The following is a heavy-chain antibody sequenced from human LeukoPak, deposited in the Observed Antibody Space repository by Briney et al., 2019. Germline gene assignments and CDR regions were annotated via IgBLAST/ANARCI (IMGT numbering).Heavy chain of an antibody. CDR1: GGSISGYY. CDR2: IYYSGST. V-gene: IGHV4-59*08. CDR3: ARVAYYDFWSGGLYAFDI. Sequence: PSETLSLTCTVSGGSISGYYWSWIRQPPGKGLEWIGYIYYSGSTNHNPSLKSRVTMSVDTSKNHFSLRLSSVTAADTAVYYCARVAYYDFWSGGLYAFDIWGQGTMVTVSS. D-gene: IGHD3-3*01. J-gene: IGHJ3*02.